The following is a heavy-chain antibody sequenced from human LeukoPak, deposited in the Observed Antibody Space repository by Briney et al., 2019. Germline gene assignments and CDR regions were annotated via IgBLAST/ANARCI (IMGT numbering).Heavy chain of an antibody. CDR3: ASYIIVVPTRDY. CDR2: IKQDGSEK. Sequence: PGGSLRLSCAASGFTFSNYWMSWVRQAPGKGLEWVANIKQDGSEKYYVDSVKGRFTISRDNAKTSPYLQMNSLRAEDTAVYYCASYIIVVPTRDYWGQGTLVTVSS. J-gene: IGHJ4*02. D-gene: IGHD2-2*01. CDR1: GFTFSNYW. V-gene: IGHV3-7*01.